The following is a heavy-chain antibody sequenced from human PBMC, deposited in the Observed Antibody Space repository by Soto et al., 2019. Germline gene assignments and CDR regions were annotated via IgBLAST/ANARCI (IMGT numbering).Heavy chain of an antibody. CDR2: ISYDGSNK. CDR3: AKDLGAEYQLLPYYYYGMDV. D-gene: IGHD2-2*01. J-gene: IGHJ6*02. Sequence: GGSLRLSCAASGFTFSSYGMHWVRQAPGKGLEWVAVISYDGSNKYYADSVKGRFTISRDNSKNTLYLQMNSLRAEDTAVYYCAKDLGAEYQLLPYYYYGMDVWGQGTTVTVSS. CDR1: GFTFSSYG. V-gene: IGHV3-30*18.